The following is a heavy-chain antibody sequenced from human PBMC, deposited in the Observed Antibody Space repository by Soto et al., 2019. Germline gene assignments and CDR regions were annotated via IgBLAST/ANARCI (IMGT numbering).Heavy chain of an antibody. V-gene: IGHV3-9*01. CDR2: ISWNSGSI. Sequence: EVQLVESGGGLVQPGRSLRLSCAASGFTFDDYAMHWVRQAPGKGLEWVSGISWNSGSIGYADSVKGRFTISRDNAKNSLYLQMTSLRAEDTALYYCAKVINGGSFAYWGQGTLVSVSS. J-gene: IGHJ4*02. CDR1: GFTFDDYA. CDR3: AKVINGGSFAY. D-gene: IGHD2-15*01.